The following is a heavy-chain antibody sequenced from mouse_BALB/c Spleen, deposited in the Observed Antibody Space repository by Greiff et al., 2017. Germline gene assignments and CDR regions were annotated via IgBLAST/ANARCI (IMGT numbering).Heavy chain of an antibody. CDR1: GFTFSSYA. V-gene: IGHV5-6-5*01. CDR2: ISSGGST. Sequence: VMLVESGGGLVKPGGSLKLSCAASGFTFSSYAMSWVRQTPEKRLEWVASISSGGSTYYPDSVKGRFTISRDNARNILYLQMSSLRSEDTAMYYCARGYGNYEGWFAYWGQGTLVTVSA. CDR3: ARGYGNYEGWFAY. D-gene: IGHD2-1*01. J-gene: IGHJ3*01.